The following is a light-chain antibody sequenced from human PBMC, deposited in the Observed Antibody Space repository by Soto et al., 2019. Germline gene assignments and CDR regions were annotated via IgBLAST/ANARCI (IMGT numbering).Light chain of an antibody. V-gene: IGKV3-20*01. J-gene: IGKJ4*01. CDR1: QSVSDIY. CDR3: QLYGDSPT. CDR2: DIS. Sequence: EIVLTQSPGTLSLSPGERATLSCRASQSVSDIYLAWFQQKPGQSPRLLIYDISTRATGIPDRISGSGSGTDFTLTISRLAPEDFAVYYCQLYGDSPTFGGGTKVEIK.